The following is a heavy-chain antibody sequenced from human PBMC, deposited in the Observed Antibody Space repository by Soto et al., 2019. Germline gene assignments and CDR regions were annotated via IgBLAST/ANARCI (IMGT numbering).Heavy chain of an antibody. V-gene: IGHV4-30-2*01. D-gene: IGHD2-2*01. J-gene: IGHJ4*02. CDR1: GGSMSSGVYS. CDR2: IYHSGST. CDR3: ARDSERVPAAFDS. Sequence: SETLSLTCAVSGGSMSSGVYSWNWIRQPPGKGLEWIGYIYHSGSTYYNPSLKSRVTISLDMSKNQFSLNLSSVTAADTAVYYCARDSERVPAAFDSWGQGTLVTVSS.